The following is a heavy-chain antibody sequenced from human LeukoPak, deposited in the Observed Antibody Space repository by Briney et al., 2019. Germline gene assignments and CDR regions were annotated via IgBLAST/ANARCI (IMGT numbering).Heavy chain of an antibody. V-gene: IGHV3-23*01. CDR3: AKGAEIDP. CDR2: MTGPADTT. J-gene: IGHJ5*02. Sequence: GGSLRLSHAVSGFNLQNFAIIWLRQAPGKGPEWLSAMTGPADTTYYAESVKGRFTISRDYSKSMVYLQMNSLRVEDTAIYYCAKGAEIDPWGQGTLGTVSS. CDR1: GFNLQNFA.